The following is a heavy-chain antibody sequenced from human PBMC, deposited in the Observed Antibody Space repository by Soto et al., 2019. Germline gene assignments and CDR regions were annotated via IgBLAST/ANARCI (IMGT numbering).Heavy chain of an antibody. CDR1: GFTFSSYA. CDR3: ARDRCGDYERGDCYPSY. V-gene: IGHV3-30-3*01. CDR2: ISYDGSNK. Sequence: PGGSLRLSCAASGFTFSSYAMHWARQAPGKGLEWVAVISYDGSNKYYADSVKGRFTISRDNSKNTLYLQMNSLRAEDTAVYYCARDRCGDYERGDCYPSYWGQGTLVTVSS. J-gene: IGHJ4*02. D-gene: IGHD2-21*02.